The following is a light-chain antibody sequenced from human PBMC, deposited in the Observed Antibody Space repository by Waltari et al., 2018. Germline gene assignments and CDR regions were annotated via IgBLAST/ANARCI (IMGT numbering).Light chain of an antibody. V-gene: IGKV1-39*01. CDR2: VAS. CDR3: QQSYSTPT. CDR1: RSIGTY. Sequence: DVQLTQSPSSLSASIGDRVTITCRASRSIGTYLNWYQQKPGKAPNLLIYVASSLQSGVPSRFSGSGSETDFTLTISSLQPEDFASYYCQQSYSTPTFGQGTKLEIK. J-gene: IGKJ2*01.